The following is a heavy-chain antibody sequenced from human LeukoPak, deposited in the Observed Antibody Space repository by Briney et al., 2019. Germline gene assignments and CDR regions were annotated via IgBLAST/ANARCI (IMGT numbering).Heavy chain of an antibody. D-gene: IGHD5-12*01. Sequence: SETLSLTSTVSIGSITSSSYYWGWIRQPPGKGLEWIGSIYYSGSTNYNPPLKSRVTISVETSRNQFSLKLSSVTAADTAVYYCATGDSGYDFDLFLLDIWGQGTMVTVSS. CDR2: IYYSGST. J-gene: IGHJ3*02. CDR3: ATGDSGYDFDLFLLDI. V-gene: IGHV4-39*07. CDR1: IGSITSSSYY.